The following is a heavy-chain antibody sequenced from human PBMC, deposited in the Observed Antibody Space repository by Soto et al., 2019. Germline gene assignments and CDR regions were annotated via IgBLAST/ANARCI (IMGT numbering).Heavy chain of an antibody. V-gene: IGHV1-69*01. D-gene: IGHD2-2*01. CDR3: ARGDVLVVPAATRAARYYVLDY. Sequence: QVQLVQSGAEVKKPGSSVKVSCKASGGTFSSYAISWVRQAPGQGLEWMGGIIPIFGTANYAQKFQGRVTITADESKSTAYMELSSLRSEDTAVYYCARGDVLVVPAATRAARYYVLDYWGQGTLVTVSS. CDR2: IIPIFGTA. J-gene: IGHJ4*02. CDR1: GGTFSSYA.